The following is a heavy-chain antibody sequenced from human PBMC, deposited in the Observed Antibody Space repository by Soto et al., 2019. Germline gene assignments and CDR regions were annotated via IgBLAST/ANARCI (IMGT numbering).Heavy chain of an antibody. V-gene: IGHV1-18*01. CDR1: GYTFTNYG. D-gene: IGHD1-26*01. CDR3: ARDRGSYALDY. J-gene: IGHJ4*02. Sequence: QVQLVQSGAEVKKPGASVKVSCKASGYTFTNYGISWVRQAPGQGLEWRGWIIANKGKTNYEQKLQGRVTMPTDTSTRTAYMELRSLRSDDTAVYYFARDRGSYALDYWGKGTLVTVSS. CDR2: IIANKGKT.